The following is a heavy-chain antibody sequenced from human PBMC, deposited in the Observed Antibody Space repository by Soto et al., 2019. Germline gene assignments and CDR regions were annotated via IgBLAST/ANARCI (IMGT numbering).Heavy chain of an antibody. J-gene: IGHJ6*02. CDR2: IYPSDSDA. D-gene: IGHD5-12*01. CDR3: ARHEYSPYYFYNYGMDV. V-gene: IGHV5-51*01. Sequence: SCKTSGYRFTDYWIGWVRQMPGKGLEWMGIIYPSDSDARYSPSFQGQVTISADKSISTAYLQWSNLKASDAAIYYCARHEYSPYYFYNYGMDVWGQGTTVTVSS. CDR1: GYRFTDYW.